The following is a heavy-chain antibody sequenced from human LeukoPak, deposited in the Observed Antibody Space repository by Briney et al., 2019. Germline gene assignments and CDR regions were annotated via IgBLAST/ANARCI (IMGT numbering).Heavy chain of an antibody. V-gene: IGHV1-69*05. CDR1: GGTFSSYA. Sequence: ASVKVSCXASGGTFSSYAISWVRQAHGQGLEWMGGIIPIFGTANYAQKFQGRVTITTDESTSTAYMELSSLRSEDTAVYYCARFDSSGHSNWGQGTLVTVSS. J-gene: IGHJ4*02. D-gene: IGHD3-22*01. CDR3: ARFDSSGHSN. CDR2: IIPIFGTA.